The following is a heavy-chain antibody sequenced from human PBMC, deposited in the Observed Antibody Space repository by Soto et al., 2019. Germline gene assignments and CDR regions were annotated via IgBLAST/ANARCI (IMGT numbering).Heavy chain of an antibody. CDR3: ARMAYYYDSSGYYPNAFDY. Sequence: SETLSLTCTVSGGSISSYYWSWIRQPPGKGLEWIGYIYYSGSTNYNPSLKSRVTISVDTSKNQFSLKLSSVTAADTAVYYCARMAYYYDSSGYYPNAFDYWGQGTLVTVSS. J-gene: IGHJ4*02. D-gene: IGHD3-22*01. CDR2: IYYSGST. V-gene: IGHV4-59*01. CDR1: GGSISSYY.